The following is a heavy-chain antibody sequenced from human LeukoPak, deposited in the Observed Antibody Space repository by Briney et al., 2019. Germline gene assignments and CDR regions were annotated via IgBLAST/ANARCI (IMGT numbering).Heavy chain of an antibody. CDR1: GFTFSSYG. Sequence: PGRSLRLSCAASGFTFSSYGMHWVRQAPGKGLEWVAVISYDGSNKYYADFVKGRFTISRDNSKNTLYLQMNSLRAEDTAVYYCAKCSGYYRLYYYYGMDVWGQGTTVTVSS. J-gene: IGHJ6*02. CDR2: ISYDGSNK. CDR3: AKCSGYYRLYYYYGMDV. D-gene: IGHD3-22*01. V-gene: IGHV3-30*18.